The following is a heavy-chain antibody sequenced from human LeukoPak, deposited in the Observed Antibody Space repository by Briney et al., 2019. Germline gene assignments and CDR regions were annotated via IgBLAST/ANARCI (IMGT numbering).Heavy chain of an antibody. CDR2: ISGSGGST. CDR1: GLTVSSNY. J-gene: IGHJ4*02. D-gene: IGHD2-15*01. Sequence: GGSLRLSCAASGLTVSSNYMSWVRQAPGKGLEWVSAISGSGGSTYYADSVKGRFTISRDNSKNTLYLQMNSLRAEDTAVYYCAKAAQSYYFDYWGQGTLVTVSS. V-gene: IGHV3-23*01. CDR3: AKAAQSYYFDY.